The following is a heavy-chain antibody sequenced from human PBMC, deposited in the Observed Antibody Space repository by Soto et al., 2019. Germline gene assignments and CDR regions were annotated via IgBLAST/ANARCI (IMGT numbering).Heavy chain of an antibody. V-gene: IGHV1-69*13. CDR1: GGTFSTYT. D-gene: IGHD2-15*01. J-gene: IGHJ5*02. Sequence: VKVCCKASGGTFSTYTFSWVRQAPGQGLEWMGRIIPIFGTPYYAQKFQGRVTITADKSTSTVYMELSSLGSDDTAVYFCARGLECRGYCLDKPTWFGPWGQGTLVTVS. CDR2: IIPIFGTP. CDR3: ARGLECRGYCLDKPTWFGP.